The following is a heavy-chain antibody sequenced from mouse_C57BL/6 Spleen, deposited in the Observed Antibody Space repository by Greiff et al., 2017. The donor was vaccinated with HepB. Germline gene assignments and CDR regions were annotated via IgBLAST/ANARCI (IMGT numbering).Heavy chain of an antibody. CDR1: GFSLSTSGMG. CDR3: ARREGYGSSYNAMDY. D-gene: IGHD1-1*01. CDR2: IDWDDDK. J-gene: IGHJ4*01. Sequence: QVTLKECGPGILQSSQTLSLTCSFSGFSLSTSGMGVSWIRQPSGKGLGWLAHIDWDDDKRYNPSLKSRITISKDTSRNQVFLKITSVDTADTATYYCARREGYGSSYNAMDYWGQGTSVTVSS. V-gene: IGHV8-12*01.